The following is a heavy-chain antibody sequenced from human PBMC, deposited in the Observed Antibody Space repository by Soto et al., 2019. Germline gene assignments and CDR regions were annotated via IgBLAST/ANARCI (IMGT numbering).Heavy chain of an antibody. J-gene: IGHJ4*02. Sequence: ASVKVSCKASGYTFTSYAMHWVRQAPGQRLEWMGWINAGNGNTKYSQKFQGRVTITRDTSANTAYMELSSLRSEDTAVYYCARSFVVVTDFDNWGEGTLITVSS. CDR3: ARSFVVVTDFDN. D-gene: IGHD2-21*02. V-gene: IGHV1-3*01. CDR2: INAGNGNT. CDR1: GYTFTSYA.